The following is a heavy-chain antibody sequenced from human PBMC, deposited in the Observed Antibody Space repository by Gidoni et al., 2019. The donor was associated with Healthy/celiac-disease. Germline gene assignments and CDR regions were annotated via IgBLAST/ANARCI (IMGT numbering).Heavy chain of an antibody. CDR1: GFTVSSNY. J-gene: IGHJ4*02. CDR2: IYSGGST. CDR3: ARAAECSGGSCYPLN. D-gene: IGHD2-15*01. V-gene: IGHV3-53*01. Sequence: EVQLVESGGGLIQPGGSLRRSWAASGFTVSSNYMSWVRQAPGKGLEWVSVIYSGGSTYYADSVKGRFTISRDNSKNTLYLQMNSLRAEDTAVYYCARAAECSGGSCYPLNWGQGTLVTVSS.